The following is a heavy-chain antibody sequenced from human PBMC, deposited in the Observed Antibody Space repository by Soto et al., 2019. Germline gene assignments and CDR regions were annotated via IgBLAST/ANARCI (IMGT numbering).Heavy chain of an antibody. J-gene: IGHJ6*02. V-gene: IGHV1-18*04. Sequence: ASVKVSCKASGYTFTSYGISWVRQAPGQGLEWMGWISAYNGNTNYAQRLQGRVTMTTDTSTSTAYMELRSLRSDDTAVYYCAIDPHYDYVWGSYRSYYYGMDVWGQGTTVTVSS. D-gene: IGHD3-16*02. CDR1: GYTFTSYG. CDR2: ISAYNGNT. CDR3: AIDPHYDYVWGSYRSYYYGMDV.